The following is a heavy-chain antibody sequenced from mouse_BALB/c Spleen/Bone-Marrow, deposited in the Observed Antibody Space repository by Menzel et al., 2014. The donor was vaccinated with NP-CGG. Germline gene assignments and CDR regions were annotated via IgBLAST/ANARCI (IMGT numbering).Heavy chain of an antibody. J-gene: IGHJ4*01. CDR2: IFPSDNYT. CDR1: GYTFTSFW. CDR3: TRGYDALDY. Sequence: QVQLKESGAELVRPGASVKLSCKASGYTFTSFWINWVKQRPGQGLEWIRNIFPSDNYTNYNQKFKDKATMTVDKSSSTAYMQLSSPTSEDFAVYYCTRGYDALDYWGQGTSVTVSS. V-gene: IGHV1-69*02.